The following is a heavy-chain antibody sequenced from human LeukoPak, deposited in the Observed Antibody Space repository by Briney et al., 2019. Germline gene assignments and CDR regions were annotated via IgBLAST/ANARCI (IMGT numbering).Heavy chain of an antibody. CDR2: INQDGRTK. CDR1: GFAFSLHW. V-gene: IGHV3-7*01. J-gene: IGHJ3*02. CDR3: ARGFRFLEWSDDAFDI. Sequence: GGSLRLSCAASGFAFSLHWMNWVRQAPGKGLEWVANINQDGRTKHYVDSVRGRFTISRDNAKNSLYLQMNSLSAEDTAVYYCARGFRFLEWSDDAFDIWGQGTMVTVSS. D-gene: IGHD3-3*01.